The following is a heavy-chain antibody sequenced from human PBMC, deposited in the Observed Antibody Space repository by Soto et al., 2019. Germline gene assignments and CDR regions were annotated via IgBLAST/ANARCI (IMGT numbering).Heavy chain of an antibody. CDR3: ARDLTLIGGGVVSYYFGMDI. V-gene: IGHV3-53*01. CDR2: IHVDGRT. CDR1: DFDVSGNY. Sequence: QLEQSGGALVQPGGSLRLPCAASDFDVSGNYISWVRQAPGKGLEWVSMIHVDGRTYYGDSGRGRFIVSRDDSENTVYLQMNSLRAEDTAVYFCARDLTLIGGGVVSYYFGMDIWGQGTMVTVSS. D-gene: IGHD3-10*01. J-gene: IGHJ6*02.